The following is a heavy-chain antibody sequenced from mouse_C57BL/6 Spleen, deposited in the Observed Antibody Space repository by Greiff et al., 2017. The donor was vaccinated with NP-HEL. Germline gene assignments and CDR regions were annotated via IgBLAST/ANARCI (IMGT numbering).Heavy chain of an antibody. J-gene: IGHJ3*01. V-gene: IGHV1-80*01. CDR1: GYAFSSYW. D-gene: IGHD2-10*02. CDR3: ARSGYGNYEFAY. Sequence: VQLQQSGAELVKPGASVKISCKASGYAFSSYWMNWVKQRPGKGLAWIGQIYPGDGDTNYNGKFKGKATLTADKSSSTAYMQLSSLTSEDSAVYFCARSGYGNYEFAYWGQGTLVTVSA. CDR2: IYPGDGDT.